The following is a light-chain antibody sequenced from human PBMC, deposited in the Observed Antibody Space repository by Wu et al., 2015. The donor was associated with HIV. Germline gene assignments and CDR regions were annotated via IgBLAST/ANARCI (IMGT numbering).Light chain of an antibody. V-gene: IGKV3-15*01. CDR3: QQRSNWVT. J-gene: IGKJ5*01. Sequence: EIVMTQSPGTLSVSPGERATLSCRASQSVSSNLAWYQQKRGQPPRLLIYGASTRATGIPARFSGSGSGTEFTLTITNMQSEDFALYYCQQRSNWVTFGQGTRLEIK. CDR2: GAS. CDR1: QSVSSN.